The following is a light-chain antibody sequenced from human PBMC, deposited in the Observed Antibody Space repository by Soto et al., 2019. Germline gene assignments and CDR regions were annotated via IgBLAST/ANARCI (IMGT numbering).Light chain of an antibody. J-gene: IGLJ1*01. CDR1: SSDVGGYNY. V-gene: IGLV2-14*03. CDR3: SSYTSSSTNYV. Sequence: QSALTQPASVSGSPGQSITISCTGSSSDVGGYNYVSWYQHHPGKAPKLMIYVVTQRPSGVSNRFSGSKSGNTASLTISGLQAEDEADYYCSSYTSSSTNYVFGTGTRSPS. CDR2: VVT.